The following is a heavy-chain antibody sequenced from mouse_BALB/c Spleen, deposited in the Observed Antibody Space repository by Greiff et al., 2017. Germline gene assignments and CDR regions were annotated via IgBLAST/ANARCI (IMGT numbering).Heavy chain of an antibody. D-gene: IGHD2-1*01. V-gene: IGHV10-1*02. Sequence: EVKLMESGGGLVQTKGSLKLSCAASGFTFNTYAMNWVRQAPGKGLEWVARIRSKSNNYATYYADSVKDRFTISRDDSQSMLYLQMNNLKTEDTAMYYCVRLGGNYPYYAMDYWGQGTSVTVSS. CDR3: VRLGGNYPYYAMDY. J-gene: IGHJ4*01. CDR2: IRSKSNNYAT. CDR1: GFTFNTYA.